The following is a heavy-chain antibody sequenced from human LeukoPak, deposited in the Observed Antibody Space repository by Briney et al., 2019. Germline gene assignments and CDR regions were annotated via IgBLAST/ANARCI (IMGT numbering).Heavy chain of an antibody. CDR3: AKEGGEAVYFFHYYYMDV. CDR1: GFTFSSYG. CDR2: ISGSGGST. V-gene: IGHV3-23*01. J-gene: IGHJ6*03. D-gene: IGHD6-19*01. Sequence: GGSLRLSCAASGFTFSSYGMSWVRQAPGKGLEWVSAISGSGGSTYYADSVKGRFTISRDNSKNTLYLQMNSLRAEDTAVYYCAKEGGEAVYFFHYYYMDVWGKGTTVTVSS.